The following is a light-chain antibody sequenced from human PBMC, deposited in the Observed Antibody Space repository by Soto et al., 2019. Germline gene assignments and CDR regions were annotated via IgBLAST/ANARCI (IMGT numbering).Light chain of an antibody. CDR3: DTWDSDTRV. J-gene: IGLJ3*02. CDR1: SGHSNYF. Sequence: QPVLTQSSSASASLGSSVTLTCTLSSGHSNYFIAWHQQQPGQAPAYLMKLESSGSYNKGSGVPARFSGSSSGANRYLTISDLQFGEEANNYSDTWDSDTRVFGGGTKLTVL. CDR2: LESSGSY. V-gene: IGLV4-60*02.